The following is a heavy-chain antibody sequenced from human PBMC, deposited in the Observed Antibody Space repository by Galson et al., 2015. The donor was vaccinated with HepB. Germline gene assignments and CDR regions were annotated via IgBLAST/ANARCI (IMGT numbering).Heavy chain of an antibody. CDR3: ARVAASDYGDHAHFDY. J-gene: IGHJ4*02. V-gene: IGHV3-33*01. CDR2: IWYDGSNK. Sequence: SLRLSCAASGFTFSNYGMHWVRQAPGKGLEWVAGIWYDGSNKHYADSVKGRFTISRDNAKNSLYLQMNSLTAEDTAVFYCARVAASDYGDHAHFDYWGQGTLVTVSS. CDR1: GFTFSNYG. D-gene: IGHD4-17*01.